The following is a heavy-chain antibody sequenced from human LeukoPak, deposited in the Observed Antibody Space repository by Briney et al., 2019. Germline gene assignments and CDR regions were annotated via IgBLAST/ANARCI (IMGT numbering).Heavy chain of an antibody. D-gene: IGHD3-9*01. J-gene: IGHJ4*02. V-gene: IGHV4-4*07. Sequence: PSETLSLTCTVSGGSLSSYSWSWIRQPAGKGLEWIGRIYTSGSTSYNPSLTSRVSMSLDTSKKQISLELSSVTAADTAVYYCARETLTFPDFWGQGTLVTVSS. CDR1: GGSLSSYS. CDR2: IYTSGST. CDR3: ARETLTFPDF.